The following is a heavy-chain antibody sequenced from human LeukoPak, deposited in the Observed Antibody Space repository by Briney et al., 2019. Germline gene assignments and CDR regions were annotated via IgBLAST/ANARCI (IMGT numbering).Heavy chain of an antibody. J-gene: IGHJ4*02. Sequence: SETLSLTCTVSGGSISSYYWSWIRQPPGKGLEWIGYIYYSGSTNYNPSLKSRVTISVDTSKNQFSLKLSSVTAADTAVYYCARTYYYDSSVNDRDDYWGQGTLVTVSS. CDR1: GGSISSYY. CDR3: ARTYYYDSSVNDRDDY. CDR2: IYYSGST. D-gene: IGHD3-22*01. V-gene: IGHV4-59*01.